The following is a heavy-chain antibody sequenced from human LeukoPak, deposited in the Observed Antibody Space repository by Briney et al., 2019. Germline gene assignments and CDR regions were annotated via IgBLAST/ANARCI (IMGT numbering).Heavy chain of an antibody. V-gene: IGHV4-59*08. Sequence: SETLSLTCTVSGGSISSYYWSWIRQPPGKGLEWIGYIYYSGSTNYNPSLKSRVTISVDTSKNQFSLKLSSVTVADTAVYYCASGISGSYYLWDYWGQGTLVTVSS. J-gene: IGHJ4*02. D-gene: IGHD1-26*01. CDR2: IYYSGST. CDR3: ASGISGSYYLWDY. CDR1: GGSISSYY.